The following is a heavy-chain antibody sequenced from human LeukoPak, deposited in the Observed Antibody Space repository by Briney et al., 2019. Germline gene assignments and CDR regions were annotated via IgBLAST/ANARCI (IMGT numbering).Heavy chain of an antibody. CDR2: TRYDGSTK. CDR1: GFTFSNYS. Sequence: WGSLSLTCAASGFTFSNYSLHWIRQPPGKGLEWMALTRYDGSTKYCAASVKGRFTITRDNSKNKLYLQMSSLTAEDTAVYYCAKGYRIVGSLCGSDYWGQGTLVTVSS. V-gene: IGHV3-30*02. D-gene: IGHD2-15*01. J-gene: IGHJ4*02. CDR3: AKGYRIVGSLCGSDY.